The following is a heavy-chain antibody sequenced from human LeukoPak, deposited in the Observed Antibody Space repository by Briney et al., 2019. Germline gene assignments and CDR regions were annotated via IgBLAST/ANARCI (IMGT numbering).Heavy chain of an antibody. CDR1: GGSISSYY. Sequence: SETLSLTCTVSGGSISSYYWSWIRQPPGRGLEWIGYIYYSGSTNYNPSLRSRVAISVDTSKNQFSLKLRLVTAADTAVYYCARQPTIAASDSWFDPWGQGTLVTVSS. V-gene: IGHV4-59*01. D-gene: IGHD6-6*01. J-gene: IGHJ5*02. CDR3: ARQPTIAASDSWFDP. CDR2: IYYSGST.